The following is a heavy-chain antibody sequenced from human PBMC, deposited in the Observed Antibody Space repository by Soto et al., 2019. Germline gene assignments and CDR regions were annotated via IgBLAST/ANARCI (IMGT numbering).Heavy chain of an antibody. Sequence: ASVKVSCKASGYTFNTYAITWVRQAPGQGLEWMGWISGYNGNTNCAQTLQGRGTMTTDTSTSTAYLELRSLRSDDTAVYYCARTVEYDSIPYYYADFWGQGTLVTVS. CDR3: ARTVEYDSIPYYYADF. CDR2: ISGYNGNT. D-gene: IGHD2-21*01. J-gene: IGHJ4*01. V-gene: IGHV1-18*01. CDR1: GYTFNTYA.